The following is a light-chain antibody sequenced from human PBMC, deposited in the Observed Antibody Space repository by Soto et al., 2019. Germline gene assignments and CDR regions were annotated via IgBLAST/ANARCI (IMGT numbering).Light chain of an antibody. V-gene: IGKV3-11*01. CDR2: ASS. J-gene: IGKJ5*01. CDR1: QSVSGT. Sequence: EMVMTQSRATLSLAPGERATLSCRASQSVSGTLAWYQQKPGQAPRLLIYASSTRAAGVPARFSGSGSGTDFTLTISSLEPEDSAVYYCQQRNVWPPVTFGQGTRLEIK. CDR3: QQRNVWPPVT.